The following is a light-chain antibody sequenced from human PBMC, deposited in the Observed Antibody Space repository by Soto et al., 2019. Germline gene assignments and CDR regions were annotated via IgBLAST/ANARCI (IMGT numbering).Light chain of an antibody. CDR2: AAS. CDR1: PSISRN. Sequence: DIQMTQSPSSLSASVGDRVTITCRASPSISRNLNWYQHKPGKAPKLLIYAASSLQNGVPSRFSGGGSGTAFTLIISSLQPEDFGTYYCEQSYTTASFTFGQGTRLEIK. CDR3: EQSYTTASFT. V-gene: IGKV1-39*01. J-gene: IGKJ5*01.